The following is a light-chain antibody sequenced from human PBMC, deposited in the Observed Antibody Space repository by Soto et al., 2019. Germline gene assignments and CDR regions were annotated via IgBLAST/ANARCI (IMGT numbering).Light chain of an antibody. CDR3: MQGTHWPFT. V-gene: IGKV2D-30*01. Sequence: DVVMTQSPLSLPVTLGQPASISCRSSQSLVYGRGNIYLNWFQQRPGRSPRRLIYYVSIWDSGVPDRFSGGGSGTNFTLKISRVEAEDVGVYYCMQGTHWPFTLGPGTKVDIK. CDR2: YVS. J-gene: IGKJ3*01. CDR1: QSLVYGRGNIY.